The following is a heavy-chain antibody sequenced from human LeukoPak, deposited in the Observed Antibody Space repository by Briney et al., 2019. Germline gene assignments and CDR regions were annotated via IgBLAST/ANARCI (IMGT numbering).Heavy chain of an antibody. CDR1: GLRFSSFG. D-gene: IGHD3-16*01. Sequence: PGGSLRLSCAASGLRFSSFGMHWVRQAPGKGLEWMANIKQDGSEKYYVDSVKGRFTISRDNAKNSLYLQMNGLRAEDTAVYYCAKQRYGGEDYWGQGTLVTVSS. J-gene: IGHJ4*02. CDR2: IKQDGSEK. V-gene: IGHV3-7*01. CDR3: AKQRYGGEDY.